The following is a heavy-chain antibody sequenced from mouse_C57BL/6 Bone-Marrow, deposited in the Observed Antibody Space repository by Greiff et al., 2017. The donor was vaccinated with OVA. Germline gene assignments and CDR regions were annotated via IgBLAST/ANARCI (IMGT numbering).Heavy chain of an antibody. CDR3: ARYYYGSSYWYFDV. CDR2: INPSTGGT. D-gene: IGHD1-1*01. CDR1: GYSFTGYY. Sequence: DVKLQESGPELVKPGASVKISCKASGYSFTGYYMNWVKQSPEKSLEWIGEINPSTGGTTYNQKFKAKATLTVDKSSSTAYMQLKSLTSEDSAVYYCARYYYGSSYWYFDVWGTGTTVTVSS. V-gene: IGHV1-42*01. J-gene: IGHJ1*03.